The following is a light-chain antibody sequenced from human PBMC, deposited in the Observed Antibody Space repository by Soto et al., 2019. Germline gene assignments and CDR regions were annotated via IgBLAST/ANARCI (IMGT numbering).Light chain of an antibody. CDR2: QTS. V-gene: IGKV3-15*01. CDR3: QHYSGWPPV. Sequence: EIVLTQSPVTLSVSPGERSTLSCMASQSVSSNVAWYQQKPGQAPRLLIYQTSARATGIPGRFSGSGSGTDFTLTISNLQSEDFALYYCQHYSGWPPVFGQGTKVDNK. CDR1: QSVSSN. J-gene: IGKJ2*01.